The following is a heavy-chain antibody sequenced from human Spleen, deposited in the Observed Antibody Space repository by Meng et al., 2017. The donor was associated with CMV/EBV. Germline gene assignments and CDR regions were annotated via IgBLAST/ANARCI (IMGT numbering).Heavy chain of an antibody. CDR2: ISWYSGSI. J-gene: IGHJ3*02. CDR1: GFTFDDYA. D-gene: IGHD2-2*01. V-gene: IGHV3-9*03. CDR3: AKDMGRYCSSTSCPNAFDI. Sequence: GGSLRLSCAASGFTFDDYAMHWVRQAPGKGLEWVSGISWYSGSIGYADSVKGRFTISRDNAKNSLYLQMNSLRAEDMALYYCAKDMGRYCSSTSCPNAFDIWGQGTMVTVSS.